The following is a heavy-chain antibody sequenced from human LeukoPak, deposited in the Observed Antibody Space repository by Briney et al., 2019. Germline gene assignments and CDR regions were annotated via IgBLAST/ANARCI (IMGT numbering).Heavy chain of an antibody. V-gene: IGHV3-23*01. J-gene: IGHJ5*02. D-gene: IGHD3-3*01. CDR3: AKETGLGYDFWSDLNWFDP. CDR1: GFTFSSYA. Sequence: PGESLRLSCAASGFTFSSYAMSWVRQAPGKGLEWVSAISGSGGSTYYADSVKGRFTISRDNSKNTLYLQMNSLRAEDTAVYYCAKETGLGYDFWSDLNWFDPWGQGTLVTVSS. CDR2: ISGSGGST.